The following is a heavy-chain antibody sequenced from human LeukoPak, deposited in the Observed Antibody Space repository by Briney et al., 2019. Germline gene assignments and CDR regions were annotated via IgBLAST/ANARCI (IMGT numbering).Heavy chain of an antibody. Sequence: LGGSLRLSCAALESTCSSYAMHWVRQAPGKGLEWVAVISNEGSNKYYADSVKGRFTISRDNSKNTLYLQMNSLRAEDPAVSYCARGEYYDSSGYYYDDAFDIWGQGTMVTVSS. CDR3: ARGEYYDSSGYYYDDAFDI. CDR1: ESTCSSYA. CDR2: ISNEGSNK. V-gene: IGHV3-30-3*01. J-gene: IGHJ3*02. D-gene: IGHD3-22*01.